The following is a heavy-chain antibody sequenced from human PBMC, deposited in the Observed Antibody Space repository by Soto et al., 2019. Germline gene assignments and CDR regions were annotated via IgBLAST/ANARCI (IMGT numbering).Heavy chain of an antibody. CDR1: GYRFTGYY. CDR3: ARGTTTEGCTNGVCYFFDY. CDR2: INPNSGGT. V-gene: IGHV1-2*04. Sequence: ASVKVSCKACGYRFTGYYMHCVRQAPGQGLEWMGWINPNSGGTNYAQKFQGWVTMTRDTSISTAYMELSRLRSDDTAVYYCARGTTTEGCTNGVCYFFDYWGQGTLVTVSS. J-gene: IGHJ4*02. D-gene: IGHD2-8*01.